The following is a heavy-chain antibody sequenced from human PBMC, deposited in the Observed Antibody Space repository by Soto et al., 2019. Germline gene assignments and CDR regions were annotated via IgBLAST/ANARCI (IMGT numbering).Heavy chain of an antibody. Sequence: ASVKVSCKASGYTFRTHGFIWVRQAPGQGIEWMGWISPYSGNTDYAQTFQGRITMTTDTSTSTAYMELGSRRSYYTSVYYCAREFRSTFYYGTDNRYYFDYWGQVTPGTVSS. CDR3: AREFRSTFYYGTDNRYYFDY. D-gene: IGHD2-8*02. CDR2: ISPYSGNT. J-gene: IGHJ4*01. CDR1: GYTFRTHG. V-gene: IGHV1-18*04.